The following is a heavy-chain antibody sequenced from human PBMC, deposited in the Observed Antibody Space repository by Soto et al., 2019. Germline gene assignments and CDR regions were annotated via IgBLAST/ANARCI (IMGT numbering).Heavy chain of an antibody. D-gene: IGHD3-22*01. Sequence: QVQLVESGGGVVQPGRSLRLSCAASGFTFSSYGMHWVRQAPGKGLEWVAVIWYDGSNKYYADSVKGRFTISRDNSKNTRYLQMNSLRAEDTAVYYCARDHRYYYDSSGYYGYFDYWGQGTLDTVSS. V-gene: IGHV3-33*01. CDR3: ARDHRYYYDSSGYYGYFDY. J-gene: IGHJ4*02. CDR2: IWYDGSNK. CDR1: GFTFSSYG.